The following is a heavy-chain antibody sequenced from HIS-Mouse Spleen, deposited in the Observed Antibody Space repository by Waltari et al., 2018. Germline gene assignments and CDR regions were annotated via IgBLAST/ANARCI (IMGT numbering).Heavy chain of an antibody. D-gene: IGHD6-19*01. J-gene: IGHJ4*02. Sequence: EVQLVETGGGLIQPGGSLRLSCAASGFTVSSNYMIWVRQVPGKGLEWVSVIYSGGSTYYADSVKGRFTISRDNSKNTLYLQMNSLRAEDTAVYYCARDDPYSSGWYDFDYWGQGTLVTVSS. CDR3: ARDDPYSSGWYDFDY. CDR2: IYSGGST. V-gene: IGHV3-53*02. CDR1: GFTVSSNY.